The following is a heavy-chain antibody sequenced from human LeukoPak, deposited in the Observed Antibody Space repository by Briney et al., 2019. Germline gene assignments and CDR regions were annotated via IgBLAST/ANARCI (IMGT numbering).Heavy chain of an antibody. J-gene: IGHJ3*02. V-gene: IGHV4-4*02. D-gene: IGHD6-13*01. CDR1: GGSNSSSNW. Sequence: PSGTLSLTCAVSGGSNSSSNWWSWVRQPPGKGLEWIGEIYHSGSTNYNPSLESRVTISADKSRNQFSLKLTSVTAADSAVYFCAKRNADSSTWSPNGAFDIWGQGTMVTVSS. CDR3: AKRNADSSTWSPNGAFDI. CDR2: IYHSGST.